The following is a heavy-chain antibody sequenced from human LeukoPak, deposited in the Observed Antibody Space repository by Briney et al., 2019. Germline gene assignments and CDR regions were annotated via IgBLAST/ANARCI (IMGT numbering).Heavy chain of an antibody. J-gene: IGHJ4*02. D-gene: IGHD6-19*01. CDR1: GFTFSSYS. V-gene: IGHV3-21*01. CDR2: ISSSSSYI. CDR3: STYSSGWYEEGYFDY. Sequence: GGSLRLSCAASGFTFSSYSMNWVRQAPGKGLEWVSSISSSSSYIYYADSVKGRFTISRDNAKNSLYLQMNSLRAEDTAVYYCSTYSSGWYEEGYFDYWGQGTLVTVSA.